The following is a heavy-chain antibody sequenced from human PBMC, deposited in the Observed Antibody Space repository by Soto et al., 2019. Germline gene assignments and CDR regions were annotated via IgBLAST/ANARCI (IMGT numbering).Heavy chain of an antibody. D-gene: IGHD6-13*01. V-gene: IGHV4-34*01. Sequence: PSETLSLTCAVYGGSFSGYYWSWIRQPPGKGLEWIGEINHSGSTNYNPSLKSRVTISVDTSKNQFSLKLSSVTAADTAVYYCARGPPRIAAAATHYFDYWGQGTLVTVSS. CDR3: ARGPPRIAAAATHYFDY. J-gene: IGHJ4*02. CDR2: INHSGST. CDR1: GGSFSGYY.